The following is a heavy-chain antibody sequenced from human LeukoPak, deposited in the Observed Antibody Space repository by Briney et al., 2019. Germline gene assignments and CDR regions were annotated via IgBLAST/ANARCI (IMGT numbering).Heavy chain of an antibody. V-gene: IGHV3-23*01. D-gene: IGHD5-12*01. CDR3: AKDMQTWPRFPDY. CDR2: INDNGSTR. J-gene: IGHJ4*02. Sequence: GGSLRLSCGASGLTFSNYAMSWVRQAPGKGLEWVSGINDNGSTRFYAASVKGRFTSSRDNPKNTLYLQMNGLRVEDTAVYYCAKDMQTWPRFPDYWGQGTLVTVSS. CDR1: GLTFSNYA.